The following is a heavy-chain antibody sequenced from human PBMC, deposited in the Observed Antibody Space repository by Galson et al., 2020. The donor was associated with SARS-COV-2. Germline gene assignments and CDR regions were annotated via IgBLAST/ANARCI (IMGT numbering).Heavy chain of an antibody. V-gene: IGHV4-38-2*02. CDR1: GYSISSGHY. CDR2: IHRTGST. D-gene: IGHD2-15*01. Sequence: ASETLSLTCSVSGYSISSGHYWMWIRQSPEKGLEWVANIHRTGSTYYNPSLRSRATISVDTSKNQFSLRLKSMTASDTAVYYCARQVVAKTYYFDYWGQGILVTVSS. CDR3: ARQVVAKTYYFDY. J-gene: IGHJ4*02.